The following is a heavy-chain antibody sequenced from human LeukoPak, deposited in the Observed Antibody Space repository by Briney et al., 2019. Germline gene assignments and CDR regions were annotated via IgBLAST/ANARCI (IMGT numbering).Heavy chain of an antibody. CDR3: ATDSPETAAFDY. D-gene: IGHD1-1*01. J-gene: IGHJ4*02. CDR2: IKQEGSEK. CDR1: GFTFSSFW. V-gene: IGHV3-7*01. Sequence: GGSLRLSCAASGFTFSSFWMSWVRQAPGKGLEWVANIKQEGSEKYYVGSVKGRFTISRDNAKNSLYLQMDSLRAEDTAVYYCATDSPETAAFDYWGQGTLVTVSS.